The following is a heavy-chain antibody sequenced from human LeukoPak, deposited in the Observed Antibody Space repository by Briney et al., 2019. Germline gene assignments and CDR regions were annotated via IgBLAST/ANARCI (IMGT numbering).Heavy chain of an antibody. Sequence: GGSLRLSCAASGFTFSSYSMNWVRQAPGKGLEWVSSTSSSSSYIYYADSVKGRFTISRDNAKNSLYLQMNSLRAEDTAVYYCARHQGGSYYSIDYWGQGTLVTVSS. CDR2: TSSSSSYI. J-gene: IGHJ4*02. CDR3: ARHQGGSYYSIDY. CDR1: GFTFSSYS. D-gene: IGHD1-26*01. V-gene: IGHV3-21*01.